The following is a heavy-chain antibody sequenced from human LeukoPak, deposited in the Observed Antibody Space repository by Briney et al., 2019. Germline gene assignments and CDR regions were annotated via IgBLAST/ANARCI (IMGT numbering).Heavy chain of an antibody. V-gene: IGHV1-2*02. CDR3: ARENVGYYGSGSYYYYGMDV. CDR2: INPNSGGT. Sequence: ASVKVSCMASGYTFTGYYMHWVRQAPGQGLEWMGWINPNSGGTNYAQKFQGRVTMTRDTSISTAYMELSRLRSDDTAVYYCARENVGYYGSGSYYYYGMDVWGQGTTVTVSS. J-gene: IGHJ6*02. D-gene: IGHD3-10*01. CDR1: GYTFTGYY.